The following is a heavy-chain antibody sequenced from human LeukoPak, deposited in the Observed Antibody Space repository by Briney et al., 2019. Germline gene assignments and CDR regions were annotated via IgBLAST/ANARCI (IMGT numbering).Heavy chain of an antibody. CDR2: ITSNRSNT. Sequence: GGSLRLSCAASGFTFSSYSMNWVRQAPGKGLEWVSSITSNRSNTHYADSVKGRFTISRDNAKNSLYLQMNSLRADDTAVYYCARDLPPKLRFLEWTPPPSLFDPWGQGTLVTVCS. J-gene: IGHJ5*02. D-gene: IGHD3-3*01. V-gene: IGHV3-21*01. CDR3: ARDLPPKLRFLEWTPPPSLFDP. CDR1: GFTFSSYS.